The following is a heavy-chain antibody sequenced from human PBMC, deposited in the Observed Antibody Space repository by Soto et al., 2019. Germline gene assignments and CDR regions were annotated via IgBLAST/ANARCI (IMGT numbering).Heavy chain of an antibody. CDR1: GGSISSGDYY. CDR2: IYYSGST. J-gene: IGHJ6*02. D-gene: IGHD1-1*01. CDR3: DREVPRDPDMDV. Sequence: SETLSLTCTVSGGSISSGDYYWSWIRQPPGKGLEWIGYIYYSGSTYYNPSLKSRVTISVDTSKNQFSLKLSSVTAADTAVYYCDREVPRDPDMDVWGQGTTVTVSS. V-gene: IGHV4-30-4*01.